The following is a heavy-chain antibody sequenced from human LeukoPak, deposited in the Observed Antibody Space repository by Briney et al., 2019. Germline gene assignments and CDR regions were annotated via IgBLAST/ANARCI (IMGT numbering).Heavy chain of an antibody. V-gene: IGHV1-24*01. CDR3: ARRAYIVVVTAHYYYMDV. D-gene: IGHD2-21*02. CDR2: FDPEDGET. J-gene: IGHJ6*03. CDR1: GYTLTELS. Sequence: ASVKVSRKVSGYTLTELSMHWVRQAPGKGLEWMGGFDPEDGETIYAQKFQGRVTMTEDTSTDTAYMELSSLRSEDTAVYYCARRAYIVVVTAHYYYMDVWGKGTTVTVSS.